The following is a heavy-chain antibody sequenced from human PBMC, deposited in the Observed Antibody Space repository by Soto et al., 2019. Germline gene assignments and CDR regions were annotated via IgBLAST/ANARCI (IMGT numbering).Heavy chain of an antibody. CDR2: IYHAGST. Sequence: QVQLQESGPRLVKPSGTLSLTCTVSGGSITNSNWWSWVRLPPAKGLEWIGDIYHAGSTKYNPSLERRVTMSVDTSINHFALTLTSVTAADTAVYFCARGPPIVGNTTPLDSWGQGTLVTVS. J-gene: IGHJ4*02. CDR1: GGSITNSNW. V-gene: IGHV4-4*02. D-gene: IGHD2-21*01. CDR3: ARGPPIVGNTTPLDS.